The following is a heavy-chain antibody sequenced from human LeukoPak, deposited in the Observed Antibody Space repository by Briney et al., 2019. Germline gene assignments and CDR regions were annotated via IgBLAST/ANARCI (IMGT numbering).Heavy chain of an antibody. CDR3: ARGGRGYSSSSGFDY. D-gene: IGHD6-6*01. V-gene: IGHV4-39*07. Sequence: SETLSLTCTVSGGSISSSSYYWGWIRQPPGKGLEWIGSIYYSGSTYYNPSLKSRVTISVDTSKNQFSLKLSSVTAADTAVYYCARGGRGYSSSSGFDYWGQGTLVTVSS. J-gene: IGHJ4*02. CDR2: IYYSGST. CDR1: GGSISSSSYY.